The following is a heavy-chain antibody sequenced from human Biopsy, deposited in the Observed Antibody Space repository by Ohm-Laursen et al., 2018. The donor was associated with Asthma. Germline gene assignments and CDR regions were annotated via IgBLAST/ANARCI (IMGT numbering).Heavy chain of an antibody. CDR1: GYTFTSYY. CDR2: INPSGGST. V-gene: IGHV1-46*01. Sequence: ASVKVSCKASGYTFTSYYMHWVRQAPGQGLEWMGIINPSGGSTSYAQKFQGRVTMTRDTSTDTAYMELRSLRSDDTAVYYCARHPYNFGGFDYWGQGSLVLVSS. J-gene: IGHJ4*02. CDR3: ARHPYNFGGFDY. D-gene: IGHD5-24*01.